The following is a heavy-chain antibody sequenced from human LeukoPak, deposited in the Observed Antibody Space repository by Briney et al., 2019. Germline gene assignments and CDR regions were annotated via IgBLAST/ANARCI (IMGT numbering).Heavy chain of an antibody. Sequence: GGSLRLSCAASGFTFRSYAMSWVRQAPGKGLEWVSAISGSGGSTYYADSVKGRFTISRDNSKNTLYLQMNSLRAEDTAVYYGARVGYCSSTSCYNDAFDIWGQGTMVTVSS. V-gene: IGHV3-23*01. D-gene: IGHD2-2*02. J-gene: IGHJ3*02. CDR2: ISGSGGST. CDR1: GFTFRSYA. CDR3: ARVGYCSSTSCYNDAFDI.